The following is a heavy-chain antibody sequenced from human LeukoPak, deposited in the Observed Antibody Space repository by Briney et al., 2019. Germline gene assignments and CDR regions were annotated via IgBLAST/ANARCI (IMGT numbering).Heavy chain of an antibody. V-gene: IGHV4-59*01. CDR2: IYYSGST. D-gene: IGHD3-22*01. CDR1: GGSFSGYY. Sequence: SETLSLTCAVYGGSFSGYYWSWIRQPPGKGLEWIGYIYYSGSTNYNPSLKSRVTISVDTSKNQFSLKLSSVTAADTAVYYCASYSYYYDSSGYFDYWGQGTLVTVSS. J-gene: IGHJ4*02. CDR3: ASYSYYYDSSGYFDY.